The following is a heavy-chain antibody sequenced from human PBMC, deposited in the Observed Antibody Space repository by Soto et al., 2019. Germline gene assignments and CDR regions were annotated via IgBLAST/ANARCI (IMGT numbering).Heavy chain of an antibody. D-gene: IGHD6-13*01. CDR2: ISGSGGRT. CDR1: GFTFSSYA. V-gene: IGHV3-23*01. J-gene: IGHJ3*02. Sequence: GGSLSLSCAASGFTFSSYAMSWVRQAPGKGLEWVSTISGSGGRTDYAESVKGRFTISRDNSKNTLSLQMNSLRVEDAGVYYCAKVGFWGIAAADSVFNAYDTWGQGTVVTVS. CDR3: AKVGFWGIAAADSVFNAYDT.